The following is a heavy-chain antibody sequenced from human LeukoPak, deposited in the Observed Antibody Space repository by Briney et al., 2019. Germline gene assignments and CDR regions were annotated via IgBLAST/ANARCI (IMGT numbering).Heavy chain of an antibody. CDR3: ARDCSGGICHSVPSYYFDY. CDR1: GDSISSYY. D-gene: IGHD2-15*01. V-gene: IGHV4-4*07. Sequence: PSETLSLTCIVSGDSISSYYWTWIRQPAGKGLEWIGRINTSGSTNYNPSLRSRVTISLDKSKNQFSLKLSSVTAVDTAVYYCARDCSGGICHSVPSYYFDYWGQGTLVTVSS. CDR2: INTSGST. J-gene: IGHJ4*02.